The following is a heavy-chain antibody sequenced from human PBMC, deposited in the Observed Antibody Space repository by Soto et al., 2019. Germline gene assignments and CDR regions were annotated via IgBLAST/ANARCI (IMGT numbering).Heavy chain of an antibody. J-gene: IGHJ4*02. CDR2: ISGGGETT. D-gene: IGHD6-19*01. V-gene: IGHV3-23*01. CDR1: GFTFSTYA. Sequence: GGSLRLSCAASGFTFSTYAMSWVRQAPGKGLERVSAISGGGETTYYADSVKGRVTISRDNSKNTLYLQMNSLRAEDTAVYDCAKAWRSSGNPYYFDYWGQGTLVTVSS. CDR3: AKAWRSSGNPYYFDY.